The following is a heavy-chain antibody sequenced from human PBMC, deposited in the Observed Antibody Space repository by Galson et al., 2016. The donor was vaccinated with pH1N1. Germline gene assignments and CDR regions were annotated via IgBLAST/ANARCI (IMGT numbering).Heavy chain of an antibody. CDR1: GDSINRNY. CDR2: IYYSGTT. Sequence: SETLSLTCTVSGDSINRNYWSWIRQPPGKGLEWIGYIYYSGTTSYSPSLKSRITISVDSSQGQLSLKLTSVTAADTAVYYCARGGGDLDSWGQGTLVTVSS. D-gene: IGHD2-21*02. J-gene: IGHJ4*02. V-gene: IGHV4-59*01. CDR3: ARGGGDLDS.